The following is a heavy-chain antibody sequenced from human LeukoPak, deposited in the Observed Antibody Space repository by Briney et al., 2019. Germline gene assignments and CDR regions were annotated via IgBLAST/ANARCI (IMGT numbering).Heavy chain of an antibody. V-gene: IGHV3-74*01. Sequence: GGSLRLFCTASGFTFSSYCKHWVRQAPGKGLVWVSRINSDGSSTSYADSVKGRFTISRDNAKNTLYLQMNSLRAEDTAVYYCARDSPLRYFDWALYDLFDPWRGRTLVTVSS. CDR1: GFTFSSYC. CDR3: ARDSPLRYFDWALYDLFDP. D-gene: IGHD3-9*01. CDR2: INSDGSST. J-gene: IGHJ5*02.